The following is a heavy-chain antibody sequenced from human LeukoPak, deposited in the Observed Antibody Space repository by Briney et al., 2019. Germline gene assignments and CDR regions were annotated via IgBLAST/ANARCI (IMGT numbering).Heavy chain of an antibody. V-gene: IGHV3-30-3*01. Sequence: GGSLRLSCAASGFTFSSYAMHWVRQAPGKGLEWVAVISYDGSNKYYADSVKGRFTISRDNSKNTLYLQTNSLRAEDTAVYYCARDSLRYSSSHDAFDIWGQGTMVTVSS. CDR1: GFTFSSYA. CDR2: ISYDGSNK. CDR3: ARDSLRYSSSHDAFDI. J-gene: IGHJ3*02. D-gene: IGHD6-13*01.